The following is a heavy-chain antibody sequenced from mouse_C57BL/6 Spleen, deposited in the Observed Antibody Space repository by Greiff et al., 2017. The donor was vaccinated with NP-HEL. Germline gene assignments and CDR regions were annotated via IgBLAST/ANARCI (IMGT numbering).Heavy chain of an antibody. CDR1: GYSFTGYY. V-gene: IGHV1-42*01. CDR2: INPSTGGT. J-gene: IGHJ3*01. CDR3: ARYSRGFAY. Sequence: EVQLQQSGPELVKPGASVKISCTASGYSFTGYYMNWVKQSPEKSLEWIGEINPSTGGTTYNQKFKAKATLTVDKSSSTAYMQLKSLTSEDSAVYYCARYSRGFAYWGQGTLVTVSA.